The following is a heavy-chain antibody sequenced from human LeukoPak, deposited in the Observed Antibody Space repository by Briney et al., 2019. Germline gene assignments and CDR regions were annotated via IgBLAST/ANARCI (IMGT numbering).Heavy chain of an antibody. J-gene: IGHJ3*02. CDR2: IKSKTDGGTT. V-gene: IGHV3-15*01. D-gene: IGHD4-17*01. CDR3: TTYPSYGDYIAGAFDI. Sequence: MTGGSPRLSCAASGFTFSNAWMSWVRRAPGKGLEWVGRIKSKTDGGTTDYAAPVKGRFTISREDSKNTLYLQMNSLKTEDTAVYYCTTYPSYGDYIAGAFDIWGQGTMVTVSS. CDR1: GFTFSNAW.